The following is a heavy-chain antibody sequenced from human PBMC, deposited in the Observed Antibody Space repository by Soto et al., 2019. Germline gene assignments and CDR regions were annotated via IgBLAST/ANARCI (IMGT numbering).Heavy chain of an antibody. CDR3: ARDPYPWEWLVQGAFDI. D-gene: IGHD6-19*01. V-gene: IGHV3-21*01. Sequence: LRVSCAASGFTFSSYSMNWVRQAPGKGLEWVSSISSSSSYIYYADSVKGRFTISRDNAKNSLYLQMNSLRAEDTAVYYCARDPYPWEWLVQGAFDIWGQGTMVTVSS. CDR1: GFTFSSYS. J-gene: IGHJ3*02. CDR2: ISSSSSYI.